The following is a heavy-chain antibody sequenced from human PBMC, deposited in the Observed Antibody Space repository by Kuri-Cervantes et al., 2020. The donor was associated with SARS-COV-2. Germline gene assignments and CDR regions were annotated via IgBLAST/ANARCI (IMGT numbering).Heavy chain of an antibody. V-gene: IGHV4-30-4*08. CDR2: IYYSGST. CDR3: ARHGDSGWYNYYYYMDV. CDR1: GGSISSGEYY. Sequence: SCTVSGGSISSGEYYWSWTRQPPGKGLEWIGYIYYSGSTYYNPSLKSRVTISVDTSKNQFSLMLSSVTAADTAVYYCARHGDSGWYNYYYYMDVWGKGTTVTVSS. J-gene: IGHJ6*03. D-gene: IGHD6-19*01.